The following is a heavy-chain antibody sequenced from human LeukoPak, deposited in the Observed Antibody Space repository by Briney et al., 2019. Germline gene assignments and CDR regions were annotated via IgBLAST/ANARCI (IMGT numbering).Heavy chain of an antibody. V-gene: IGHV1-18*01. CDR2: ISAYNGNT. J-gene: IGHJ4*02. CDR3: ARIHIRFLEWGYFDY. CDR1: GYTFTSYG. D-gene: IGHD3-3*01. Sequence: ASVKVSCKASGYTFTSYGISWVRQAPGQGLEWMGWISAYNGNTNYAQKLQGRVTITADESTSTAYMELSSLRSEDTAVYYCARIHIRFLEWGYFDYWGQGTLVTVSS.